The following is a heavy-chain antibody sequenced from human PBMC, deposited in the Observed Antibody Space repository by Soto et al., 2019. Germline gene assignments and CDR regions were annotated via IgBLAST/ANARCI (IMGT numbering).Heavy chain of an antibody. CDR3: AKGVAAGRVSSGVGRFDP. CDR2: ISYDGSNK. V-gene: IGHV3-30*04. Sequence: QVQLVESGGGVVQPGRSLRLSCAASGFTFSSYAMHWVRQAPGKGLEWVAVISYDGSNKYYADSVKGRFTISRDNSKNTLYLQMNSLRAEDTAVYYCAKGVAAGRVSSGVGRFDPWGQGTLVTVSS. D-gene: IGHD6-13*01. CDR1: GFTFSSYA. J-gene: IGHJ5*02.